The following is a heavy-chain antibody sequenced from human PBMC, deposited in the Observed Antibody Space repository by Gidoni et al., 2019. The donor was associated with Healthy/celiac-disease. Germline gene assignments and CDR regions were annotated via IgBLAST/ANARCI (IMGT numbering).Heavy chain of an antibody. CDR3: AKDPQWFGELLRDV. CDR2: IIGGGGST. Sequence: EVQLVESGGGLVQPGGSLRRSCAASGFTFGSYAMSWVRQAPGKGLEWVSAIIGGGGSTYYSDSVKGRFTISRDNSKNTLYLQMNTLSAEDTAVYYCAKDPQWFGELLRDVWGQGTTVTVSS. V-gene: IGHV3-23*04. J-gene: IGHJ6*02. CDR1: GFTFGSYA. D-gene: IGHD3-10*01.